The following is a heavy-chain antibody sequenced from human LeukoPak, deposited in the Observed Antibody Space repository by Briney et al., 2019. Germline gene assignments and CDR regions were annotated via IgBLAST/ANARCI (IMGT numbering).Heavy chain of an antibody. V-gene: IGHV4-39*01. D-gene: IGHD6-13*01. Sequence: KSSETLSLTCTVSGGSISSSTHYWGWIRQPPGKGLDWIGSIYYSGSTYYNPSLKSRVTISLDTSKNQFSLKLSSVTAADTAVYYCARSWYHPLYNDYFDSWGQGTLVTVS. CDR1: GGSISSSTHY. J-gene: IGHJ4*02. CDR3: ARSWYHPLYNDYFDS. CDR2: IYYSGST.